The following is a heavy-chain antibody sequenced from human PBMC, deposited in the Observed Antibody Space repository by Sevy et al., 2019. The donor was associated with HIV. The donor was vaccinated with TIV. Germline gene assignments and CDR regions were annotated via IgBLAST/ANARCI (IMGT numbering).Heavy chain of an antibody. Sequence: AAVKVSCKASGYTFTSYAISWVGQAPGQGLEWMGWITVYNRNTNYTQKLQGRVTKTTDTSTSTAYMELRSLRSDDTAVDYCARDRGYTFRSDYYYYMDVWGKGTPVTVSS. CDR3: ARDRGYTFRSDYYYYMDV. CDR1: GYTFTSYA. J-gene: IGHJ6*03. CDR2: ITVYNRNT. D-gene: IGHD3-10*01. V-gene: IGHV1-18*01.